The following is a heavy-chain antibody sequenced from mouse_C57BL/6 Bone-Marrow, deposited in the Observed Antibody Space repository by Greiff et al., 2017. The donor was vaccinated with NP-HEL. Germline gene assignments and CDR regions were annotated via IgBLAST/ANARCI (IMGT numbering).Heavy chain of an antibody. CDR3: ARPIYYGYESLMDY. J-gene: IGHJ4*01. V-gene: IGHV5-6*01. CDR1: GFTFSSYG. CDR2: INSGGSYT. Sequence: VQLKESGGDLVKPGGSLKLSCAASGFTFSSYGMSWVRQTPDTRLEWVATINSGGSYTYYPDRVKGRFTISRDNAKNTLYLQMSSLKSEDTAMYYCARPIYYGYESLMDYWGQGTSVTVSS. D-gene: IGHD2-2*01.